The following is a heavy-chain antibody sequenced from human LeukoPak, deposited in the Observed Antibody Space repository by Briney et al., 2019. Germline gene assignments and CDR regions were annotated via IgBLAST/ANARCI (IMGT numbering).Heavy chain of an antibody. CDR2: INPNSGGT. CDR1: GYTFTGYY. V-gene: IGHV1-2*02. D-gene: IGHD6-13*01. J-gene: IGHJ4*02. CDR3: AREDRIAAAGTFGY. Sequence: GASVKVSSKASGYTFTGYYMHWVRQAPGQGLERMVWINPNSGGTNYAQKFQGRVTMTRDTSISTAYMELSRLRSDDTAVYYCAREDRIAAAGTFGYWGQGTLVTVSS.